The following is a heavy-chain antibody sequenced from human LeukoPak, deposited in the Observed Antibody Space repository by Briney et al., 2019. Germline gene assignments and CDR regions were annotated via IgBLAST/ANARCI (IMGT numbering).Heavy chain of an antibody. Sequence: GSSVKVSCKVSGGTFSSYAISWVRQAPGQGLEWMGIINPSGGSTSYAQKFQGRVTMTRDTSTSTVYMELSSLRSEDTAVYYCARVNSLGATDLLDYWGQGTLVTVSS. CDR2: INPSGGST. CDR3: ARVNSLGATDLLDY. J-gene: IGHJ4*02. V-gene: IGHV1-46*01. D-gene: IGHD1-26*01. CDR1: GGTFSSYA.